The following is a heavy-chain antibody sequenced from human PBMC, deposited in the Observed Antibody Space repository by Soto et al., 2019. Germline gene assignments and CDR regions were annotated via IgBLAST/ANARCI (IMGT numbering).Heavy chain of an antibody. Sequence: EVQLVESGGGVVRPGGSLRLSCAASGFTFDDYGMSWVRQAPGKGLEWVSGINWNGGSTGYADSVKGRFTISRDNAKNALYLQMNSLRAEDTALYHCARKMYSSGWDDWYFDLWGRGTLVTVSS. V-gene: IGHV3-20*01. D-gene: IGHD6-19*01. J-gene: IGHJ2*01. CDR2: INWNGGST. CDR1: GFTFDDYG. CDR3: ARKMYSSGWDDWYFDL.